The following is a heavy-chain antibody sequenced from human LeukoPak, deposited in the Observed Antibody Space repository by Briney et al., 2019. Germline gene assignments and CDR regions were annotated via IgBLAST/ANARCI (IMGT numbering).Heavy chain of an antibody. J-gene: IGHJ5*02. CDR1: GFTFSSYG. Sequence: PGGSLRLSCAASGFTFSSYGMHRVRQAPGKGLEWVAVIWYDGGNKYYADSVKGRFAISRDNSKNTLYLQMNSLRAEDTAVYYCARQGYSSSSGGWFDPWGQGTLVIVSS. D-gene: IGHD6-6*01. CDR3: ARQGYSSSSGGWFDP. CDR2: IWYDGGNK. V-gene: IGHV3-33*01.